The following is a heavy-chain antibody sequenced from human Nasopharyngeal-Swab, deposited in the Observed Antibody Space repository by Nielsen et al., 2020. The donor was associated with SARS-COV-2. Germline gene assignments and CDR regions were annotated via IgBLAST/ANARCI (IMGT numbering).Heavy chain of an antibody. V-gene: IGHV4-34*01. CDR1: GGSLSGYQ. CDR3: ARGRGLVVAAAKGVTGLLDYGMDV. Sequence: GSLRLSCAVYGGSLSGYQWNWIRQAPGMGLEWLGEINHAGSTKYDPSLRSRVTISIDTPKNQLSLRLSSVTAADTAVYYCARGRGLVVAAAKGVTGLLDYGMDVWGQGTTVTVSS. CDR2: INHAGST. D-gene: IGHD2-15*01. J-gene: IGHJ6*02.